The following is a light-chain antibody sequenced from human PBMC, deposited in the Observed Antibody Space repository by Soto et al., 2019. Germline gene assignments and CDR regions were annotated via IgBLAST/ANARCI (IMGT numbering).Light chain of an antibody. CDR3: GAWDDRLNGYV. V-gene: IGLV1-44*01. CDR1: SSNIRSNT. Sequence: QSALTQPPSASGTPGQRVTISCSGSSSNIRSNTVNWYQQLPGTAPKVLVYNNNERPSGVPDRFSGSKSGASASLAISGLQSEDEADYYCGAWDDRLNGYVFGTGTKVTVL. J-gene: IGLJ1*01. CDR2: NNN.